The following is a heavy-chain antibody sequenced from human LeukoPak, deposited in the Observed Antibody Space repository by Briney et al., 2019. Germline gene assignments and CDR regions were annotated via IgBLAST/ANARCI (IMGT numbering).Heavy chain of an antibody. CDR2: IKQDGSEK. V-gene: IGHV3-7*01. CDR1: GFTFSSYW. D-gene: IGHD6-13*01. J-gene: IGHJ6*03. CDR3: ARDQVDGAAAGRYYYYMDV. Sequence: GGSLRLSCAASGFTFSSYWMSWVRQAPGRGLEWVANIKQDGSEKYYVDSVKGRFTISRDNAKNSLYLQMNSLRAEDTAVYYCARDQVDGAAAGRYYYYMDVWGKGTTVTVSS.